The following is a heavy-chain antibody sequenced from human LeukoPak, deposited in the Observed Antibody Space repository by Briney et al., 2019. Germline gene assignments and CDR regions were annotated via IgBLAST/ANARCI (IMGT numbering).Heavy chain of an antibody. D-gene: IGHD3-10*01. V-gene: IGHV3-11*03. CDR2: ISSSSSYT. J-gene: IGHJ4*02. CDR1: GFTYGYYY. CDR3: ARSGSLPQIDY. Sequence: PGGSLRLFRAAPGFTYGYYYMSWLRQAPGKRLEWVSYISSSSSYTNYADSVKGRFTISRDNAKNSLYLQMNSLRAEDTAVYYCARSGSLPQIDYWGQGPLVTVSS.